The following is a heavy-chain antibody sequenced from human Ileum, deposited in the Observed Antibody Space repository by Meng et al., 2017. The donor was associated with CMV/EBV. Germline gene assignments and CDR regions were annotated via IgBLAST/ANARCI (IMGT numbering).Heavy chain of an antibody. CDR3: ARGANYASYRVDY. Sequence: PYGAGVETAGALVKFSCKASAYPFTSYYMHWVRQAPGQGLGWMGWIKPNTGDTNYAQKFQGGVTMTRDTSINTAYMEVTSADTAVYYWARGANYASYRVDYWGQGTLVTVSS. D-gene: IGHD1-7*01. V-gene: IGHV1-2*02. CDR2: IKPNTGDT. J-gene: IGHJ4*02. CDR1: AYPFTSYY.